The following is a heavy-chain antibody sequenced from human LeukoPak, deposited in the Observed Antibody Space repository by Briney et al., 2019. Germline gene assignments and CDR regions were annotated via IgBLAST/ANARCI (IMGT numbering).Heavy chain of an antibody. Sequence: PSETLSLTCAVSDDSFSSHYWTWIRQPPGRGLEWIGYISYIGSTNYNPSLKSRVTISIDTSRNQFSLRLSSVTAADTAVYYCARDLVTVTKGFDIWGQGTMVSVSS. J-gene: IGHJ3*02. V-gene: IGHV4-59*11. D-gene: IGHD4-17*01. CDR2: ISYIGST. CDR1: DDSFSSHY. CDR3: ARDLVTVTKGFDI.